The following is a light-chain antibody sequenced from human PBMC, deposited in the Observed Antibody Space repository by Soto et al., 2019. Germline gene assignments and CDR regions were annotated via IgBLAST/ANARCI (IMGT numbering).Light chain of an antibody. CDR2: GAS. CDR1: QSVSDTH. CDR3: QQYGSSST. J-gene: IGKJ1*01. Sequence: EILMTQSPATLSVSPGERATLSCRASQSVSDTHLAWYQQKAGQPPRLLIYGASTRATGIPDRFSGRGSGTDFTLTISRLEPEDYAVYYCQQYGSSSTFGQGTKVDIK. V-gene: IGKV3-20*01.